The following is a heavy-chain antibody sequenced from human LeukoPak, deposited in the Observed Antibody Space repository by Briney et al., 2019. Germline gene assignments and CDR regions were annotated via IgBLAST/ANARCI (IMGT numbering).Heavy chain of an antibody. Sequence: GGSLRLSCAASGFTFSNYWMNWVRQVPGKGLEWVAFISSRGTSTFYADSVKGRFTISRDTAKKSLDLQMTSLRADDTAAYYCVRGTDCSATTCYPLSAFDYWGQGTLVTVSS. CDR1: GFTFSNYW. V-gene: IGHV3-21*04. CDR2: ISSRGTST. J-gene: IGHJ4*02. CDR3: VRGTDCSATTCYPLSAFDY. D-gene: IGHD2-8*02.